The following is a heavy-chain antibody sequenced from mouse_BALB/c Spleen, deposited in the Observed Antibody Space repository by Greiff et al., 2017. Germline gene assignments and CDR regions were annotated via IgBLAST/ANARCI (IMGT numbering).Heavy chain of an antibody. D-gene: IGHD2-1*01. V-gene: IGHV14-4*02. CDR1: GFNIKDYY. CDR2: IDPVNGDT. J-gene: IGHJ2*01. CDR3: NAYGNYFDY. Sequence: VQLQQSGAELVRSGASVKLSCTASGFNIKDYYMHWVKQRPEQGLEWIGWIDPVNGDTEYAPKFQGKATMTADTSSNTAYLQLSSLTSEDTAVYYCNAYGNYFDYWGQGTTLTVSS.